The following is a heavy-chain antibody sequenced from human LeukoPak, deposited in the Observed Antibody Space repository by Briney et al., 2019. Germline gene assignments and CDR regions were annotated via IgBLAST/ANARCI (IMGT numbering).Heavy chain of an antibody. D-gene: IGHD4-17*01. V-gene: IGHV4-39*02. CDR2: IYYSGST. J-gene: IGHJ6*03. CDR1: GGSISSSSYY. CDR3: ARDRRYGDYYYYYMDV. Sequence: SETLSLTCTVSGGSISSSSYYWGWIRQPPGKGLEWIGNIYYSGSTYYNPSLKSRVTVSVDTSKNQFSLKLSSVTAADTAVYYCARDRRYGDYYYYYMDVWGKGTTVTISS.